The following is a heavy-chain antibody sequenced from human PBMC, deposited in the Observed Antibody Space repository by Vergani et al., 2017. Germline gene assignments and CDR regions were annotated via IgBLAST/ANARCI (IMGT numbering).Heavy chain of an antibody. D-gene: IGHD6-19*01. V-gene: IGHV3-74*01. Sequence: EVHLVESGGGLVQPGGSLRLSCAASGFTFSSYWMHWVRQAPGKGLVWVSRINSDGSSTSYADSVKGRFTISRDNAKNTLYLQMNSLRAEDTAVYYCARDRRGEYWGAVAGTDYYYYGMDVWGQGTTVTVSS. CDR1: GFTFSSYW. J-gene: IGHJ6*02. CDR2: INSDGSST. CDR3: ARDRRGEYWGAVAGTDYYYYGMDV.